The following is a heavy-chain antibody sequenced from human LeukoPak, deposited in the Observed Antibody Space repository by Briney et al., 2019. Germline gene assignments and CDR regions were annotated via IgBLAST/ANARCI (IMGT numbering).Heavy chain of an antibody. CDR3: ARERARAAAIDY. J-gene: IGHJ4*02. CDR1: GFTFSSYG. Sequence: GRSLRLSCAASGFTFSSYGMHWVRQAPGKGLEWVAVIWYDGSNKCYADSVKGRFTISRDNSKNTLYLQMNSLRAEDAAVYYCARERARAAAIDYWGQGTLVTVSS. CDR2: IWYDGSNK. V-gene: IGHV3-33*01. D-gene: IGHD6-13*01.